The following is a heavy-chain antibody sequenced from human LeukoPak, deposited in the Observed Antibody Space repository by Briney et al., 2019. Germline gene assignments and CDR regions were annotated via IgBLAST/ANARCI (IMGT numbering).Heavy chain of an antibody. V-gene: IGHV4-59*01. CDR2: IYYNGSP. Sequence: SETLSLTCTVSGGSISSYYWNWIRQPPGKGLEWIGYIYYNGSPNYNPSLKSRLTISIDTSKNQFSLKLTSVTAADTAVYYCARESSAGTLGYWGQGTLVTVSS. D-gene: IGHD6-13*01. J-gene: IGHJ4*02. CDR1: GGSISSYY. CDR3: ARESSAGTLGY.